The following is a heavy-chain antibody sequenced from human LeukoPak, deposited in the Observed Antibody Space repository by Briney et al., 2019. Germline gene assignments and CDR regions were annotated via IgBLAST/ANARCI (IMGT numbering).Heavy chain of an antibody. CDR3: ARGQRPTDITIFLTPYYYHMDV. CDR2: IFLIYGTK. V-gene: IGHV1-69*05. D-gene: IGHD3-10*01. J-gene: IGHJ6*03. Sequence: ASVKVSCKASGGTFSNYAISLVRQAPGHGLEWKGGIFLIYGTKNYAQKVQGRVTIYTDVSTSSAYMELRSLRFEDTAVYYCARGQRPTDITIFLTPYYYHMDVWGRGTTVTVS. CDR1: GGTFSNYA.